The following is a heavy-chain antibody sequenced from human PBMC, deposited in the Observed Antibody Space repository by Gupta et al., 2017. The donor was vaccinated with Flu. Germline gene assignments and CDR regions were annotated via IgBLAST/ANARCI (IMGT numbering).Heavy chain of an antibody. CDR2: ISSSGSTI. J-gene: IGHJ4*02. D-gene: IGHD5-18*01. CDR1: GFTFSSYE. CDR3: ASGGDTAMVAFDY. V-gene: IGHV3-48*03. Sequence: EVQLVESGGGLVKPGGSLRLSCAASGFTFSSYEMNWVRQAPGKGLEWVSYISSSGSTIYYADSVKGRFTISRDNAKNSLYLQMNSLRAEDTAVYYCASGGDTAMVAFDYWGQGTLVTVSS.